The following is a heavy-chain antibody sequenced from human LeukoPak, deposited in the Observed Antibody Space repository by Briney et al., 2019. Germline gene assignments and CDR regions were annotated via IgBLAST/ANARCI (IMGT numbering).Heavy chain of an antibody. CDR1: GGSIIRYY. Sequence: SETLFLTCTVSGGSIIRYYWSWIRQPPGKGLEWIGYISDSGSTNYSPSLKSRVTISVDTSKNQFSLTLSSVTAADTAVYYCARLPRYYDSSGYYLTDAFDIWGQGTMVTVSS. D-gene: IGHD3-22*01. CDR3: ARLPRYYDSSGYYLTDAFDI. V-gene: IGHV4-59*08. J-gene: IGHJ3*02. CDR2: ISDSGST.